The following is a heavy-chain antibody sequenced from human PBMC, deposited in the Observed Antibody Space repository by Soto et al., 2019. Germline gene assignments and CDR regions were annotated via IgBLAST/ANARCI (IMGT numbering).Heavy chain of an antibody. V-gene: IGHV4-34*01. D-gene: IGHD6-19*01. CDR2: INHSGST. CDR3: ARLKLLYMIAVAGYFDY. Sequence: SETLSLTCAVYGGSFSGYYWSWIRQPPGKGLEWIGEINHSGSTNYNPSLKSRVTISVDTSKNQFSLRLSSVTAADTAVYYCARLKLLYMIAVAGYFDYWGQGTLVTVSS. J-gene: IGHJ4*02. CDR1: GGSFSGYY.